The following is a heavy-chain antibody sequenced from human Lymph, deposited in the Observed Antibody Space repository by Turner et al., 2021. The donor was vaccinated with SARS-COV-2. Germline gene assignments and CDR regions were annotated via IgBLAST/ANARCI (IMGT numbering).Heavy chain of an antibody. Sequence: QVQLQESGPGLVKPSQTLSLTCPVSVGSISSGGDYWSWIRQHPAKGLEWIGYIYYSGSSYYNPSLKSRVTISVDTSKNQFSLNLSSVTAADTAVYYCARFPVWGAFDIWGQGTMVTVSS. CDR3: ARFPVWGAFDI. CDR2: IYYSGSS. J-gene: IGHJ3*02. CDR1: VGSISSGGDY. D-gene: IGHD3-16*01. V-gene: IGHV4-31*03.